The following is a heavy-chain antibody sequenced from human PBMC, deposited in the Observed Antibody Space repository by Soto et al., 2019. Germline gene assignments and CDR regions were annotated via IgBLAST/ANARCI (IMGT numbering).Heavy chain of an antibody. J-gene: IGHJ4*02. CDR1: GNTFSSYY. CDR2: IKPGGGYI. V-gene: IGHV1-46*01. D-gene: IGHD3-16*01. Sequence: RASVKVSCKASGNTFSSYYVHWVRQAPGVGLEWMALIKPGGGYIRYAQKFQGRVTLTSDTSTRSVYMELSSLRSDDTAVYYCVKEIRDYMGYFDYSVQRTLVNVSS. CDR3: VKEIRDYMGYFDY.